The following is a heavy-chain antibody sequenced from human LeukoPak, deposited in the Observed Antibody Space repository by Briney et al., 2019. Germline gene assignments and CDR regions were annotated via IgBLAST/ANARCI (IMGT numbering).Heavy chain of an antibody. Sequence: ASVTVSCKASGYTFTGYYMHWVRQAPGQGLEWMGWINPNSGGTNYAQKFQGRVTMTRDTSISTAYMELSRLRSDDTAVYYCAYDYGDYVFFGWFDPWGQGTLVIVSS. V-gene: IGHV1-2*02. CDR3: AYDYGDYVFFGWFDP. D-gene: IGHD4-17*01. CDR2: INPNSGGT. J-gene: IGHJ5*02. CDR1: GYTFTGYY.